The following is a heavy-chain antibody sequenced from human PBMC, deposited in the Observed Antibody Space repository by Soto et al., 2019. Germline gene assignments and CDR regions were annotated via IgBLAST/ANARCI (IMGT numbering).Heavy chain of an antibody. CDR3: ARGRMATLSTYCYYMDV. Sequence: QVQLVQSGAEVKKPGASVKVSCKASGYTFTSYDINWVRQATGQGLEWMGWMNPNSGNTGYAQKFQCRVTMTRNTSISTAYMELSSLRSEDTAVYYCARGRMATLSTYCYYMDVWGKGTTVTVSS. D-gene: IGHD5-12*01. J-gene: IGHJ6*03. CDR2: MNPNSGNT. V-gene: IGHV1-8*01. CDR1: GYTFTSYD.